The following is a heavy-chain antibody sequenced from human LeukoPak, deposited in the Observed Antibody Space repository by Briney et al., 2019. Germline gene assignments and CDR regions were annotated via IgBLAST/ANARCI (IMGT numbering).Heavy chain of an antibody. V-gene: IGHV4-4*07. CDR3: ARENFGSGSYFHYYYYMDV. CDR2: IYTSGNS. Sequence: PSDTLSLTCTVSGGSISSYYWSWIRQPAGKGLEWIGRIYTSGNSAYNPSLTSRVTMSVDTSKNQFSLKLSSVTAAATAVYYCARENFGSGSYFHYYYYMDVWGKGTTVTLSS. J-gene: IGHJ6*03. CDR1: GGSISSYY. D-gene: IGHD3-10*01.